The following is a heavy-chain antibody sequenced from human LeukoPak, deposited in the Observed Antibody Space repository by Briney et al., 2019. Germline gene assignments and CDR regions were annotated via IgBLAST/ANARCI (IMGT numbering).Heavy chain of an antibody. CDR1: GFTFSSYW. D-gene: IGHD3-10*01. J-gene: IGHJ6*03. CDR2: INSNGSST. V-gene: IGHV3-74*01. Sequence: SGGSLRLSCAASGFTFSSYWMHWVRQAPGKGLVWVSRINSNGSSTSYADSVKGRFTISRDNAKNTLYLQMNSLRAEDTAVYYCARDGARGSDYMDVWGKGTTVTVSS. CDR3: ARDGARGSDYMDV.